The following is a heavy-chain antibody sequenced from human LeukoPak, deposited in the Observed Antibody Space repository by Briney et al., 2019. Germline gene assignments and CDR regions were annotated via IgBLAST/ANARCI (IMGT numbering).Heavy chain of an antibody. CDR1: GFTFSSYG. V-gene: IGHV3-30*02. CDR2: IRYDGSNK. Sequence: GGSLRLSCAASGFTFSSYGMHWVRQAPGKGLEWVAFIRYDGSNKYYADSVKGRFTISRDNSKNTLYLQMDSLRAEDTAVYYCAKDGPHEYCSSTSCYTPFDYWGQGTLVTVSS. CDR3: AKDGPHEYCSSTSCYTPFDY. J-gene: IGHJ4*02. D-gene: IGHD2-2*02.